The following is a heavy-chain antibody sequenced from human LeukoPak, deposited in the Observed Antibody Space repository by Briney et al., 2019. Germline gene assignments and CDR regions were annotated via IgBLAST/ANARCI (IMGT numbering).Heavy chain of an antibody. D-gene: IGHD3-10*01. CDR1: GFTFSSYG. J-gene: IGHJ5*02. CDR3: ARAMVRGVPGGGFDP. Sequence: PGRSLRLSCAASGFTFSSYGMHWVRQAPGKGLEWVAVIWYDGSNKYYADSVKGRFTIPRDNSKNTLYLQMNSLRAEDTAVYYCARAMVRGVPGGGFDPWGQGTLVTVSS. CDR2: IWYDGSNK. V-gene: IGHV3-33*01.